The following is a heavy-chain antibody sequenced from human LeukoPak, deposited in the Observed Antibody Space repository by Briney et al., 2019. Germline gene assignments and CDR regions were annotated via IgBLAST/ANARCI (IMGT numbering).Heavy chain of an antibody. CDR2: ISYDGSNK. CDR3: ARVPPPLEWLADY. Sequence: GGSLRLSCAASGFTFSSYAMHWVRQAPGKGLEWVAVISYDGSNKYYADSVKGRFTISRDNSNNTLYLQMNSLRAEDTAVYYCARVPPPLEWLADYWGQGTLVTVSS. J-gene: IGHJ4*02. D-gene: IGHD6-19*01. V-gene: IGHV3-30-3*01. CDR1: GFTFSSYA.